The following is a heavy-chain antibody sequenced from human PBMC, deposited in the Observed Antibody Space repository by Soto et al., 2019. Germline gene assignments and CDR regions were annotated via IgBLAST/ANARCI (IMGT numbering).Heavy chain of an antibody. Sequence: GGSLRLSCAASGFTFSSYSMNWVRQAPGKGLEWVSSISSSSSYIYYADSVKGRFTISRDNAKNSLYLQMNSLRAEDTAVYYCARAPYSSSWYEYFQHWGQGTLVTVSS. CDR2: ISSSSSYI. J-gene: IGHJ1*01. D-gene: IGHD6-13*01. CDR3: ARAPYSSSWYEYFQH. V-gene: IGHV3-21*01. CDR1: GFTFSSYS.